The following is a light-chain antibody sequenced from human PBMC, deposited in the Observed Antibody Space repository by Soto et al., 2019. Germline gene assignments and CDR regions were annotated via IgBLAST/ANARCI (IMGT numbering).Light chain of an antibody. CDR2: WAS. V-gene: IGKV4-1*01. J-gene: IGKJ2*01. CDR3: QQYYSTPYT. CDR1: QSVLYTSHNKNY. Sequence: DIVMTQSPDSLAVSLGERATINCKSSQSVLYTSHNKNYLAWYQQKPGQPPKLLIYWASTRESGVPDRFSGSGSGTDFTLTIISLQAEDVAVYYCQQYYSTPYTFGQGTNLELK.